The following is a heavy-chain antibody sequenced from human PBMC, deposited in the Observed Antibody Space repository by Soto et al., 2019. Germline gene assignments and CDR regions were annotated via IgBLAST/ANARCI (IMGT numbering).Heavy chain of an antibody. CDR3: ARESMGGSSFRREYFDF. V-gene: IGHV1-2*04. CDR1: GYIFTAYY. J-gene: IGHJ4*02. D-gene: IGHD1-26*01. CDR2: INPNSGGT. Sequence: ASVKVSCKASGYIFTAYYIHWVRQAPGQGLEWMGWINPNSGGTHYVQKFQGWLTMTRDTSVSTVYMDLSRLRSDDTVIFYCARESMGGSSFRREYFDFWGQGTLVTVSS.